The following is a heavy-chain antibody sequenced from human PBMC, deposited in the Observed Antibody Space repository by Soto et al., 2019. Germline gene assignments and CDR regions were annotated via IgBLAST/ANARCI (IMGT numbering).Heavy chain of an antibody. V-gene: IGHV4-59*01. CDR3: ARGAEGYWFDP. J-gene: IGHJ5*02. CDR1: GVSISSYY. Sequence: SETLSLTCTVSGVSISSYYWSWIRQPPGKGLEWIGYIYYSGSTNYNPSLKSRVTISVDTSKNQFSLKLSSVTAADTAVYYCARGAEGYWFDPWGQGTLVTVSS. CDR2: IYYSGST.